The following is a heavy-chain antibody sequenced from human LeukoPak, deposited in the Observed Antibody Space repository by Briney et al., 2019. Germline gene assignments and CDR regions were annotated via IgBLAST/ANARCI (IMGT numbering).Heavy chain of an antibody. D-gene: IGHD3-16*01. V-gene: IGHV4-4*07. CDR3: AREGAVPSLDYYYGMDV. J-gene: IGHJ6*02. CDR2: IYTSGST. CDR1: GGSISSYY. Sequence: PSETLSLTCTVSGGSISSYYWSWIRQPAGKGLEWIGRIYTSGSTNYNPSLKSRVTMSVDTSKNQFSLKLSSVTAADTAVYYCAREGAVPSLDYYYGMDVWSQGTTVTVSS.